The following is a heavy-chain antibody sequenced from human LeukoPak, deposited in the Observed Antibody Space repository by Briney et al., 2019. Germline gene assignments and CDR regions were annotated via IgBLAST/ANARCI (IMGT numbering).Heavy chain of an antibody. CDR2: IYYSGST. J-gene: IGHJ5*02. CDR1: GGSISSSSYY. D-gene: IGHD3-16*02. CDR3: ARGLLPSLAHMGWFDP. Sequence: SETLSLTCTVSGGSISSSSYYWGWIRQPPGKGLEWIGSIYYSGSTYYNPSLKSRVTISVDTSKNQFSLKLSSVTAADTAVYYCARGLLPSLAHMGWFDPWGQGTLVTVSS. V-gene: IGHV4-39*07.